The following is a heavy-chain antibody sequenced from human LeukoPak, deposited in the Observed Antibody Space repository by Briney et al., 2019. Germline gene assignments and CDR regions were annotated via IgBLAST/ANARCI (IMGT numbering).Heavy chain of an antibody. J-gene: IGHJ4*02. V-gene: IGHV4-34*01. CDR3: ASSRGYYDSSGYYYDGLDY. CDR2: INHSGST. D-gene: IGHD3-22*01. Sequence: GSLRLSCAASGFTFSSHAMSWIRQPPGKGLEWIGEINHSGSTNYNPSLKSRVTISVDTSKNQFSLKLSSVTAADTAVYYCASSRGYYDSSGYYYDGLDYWGQGTLVTVSS. CDR1: GFTFSSHA.